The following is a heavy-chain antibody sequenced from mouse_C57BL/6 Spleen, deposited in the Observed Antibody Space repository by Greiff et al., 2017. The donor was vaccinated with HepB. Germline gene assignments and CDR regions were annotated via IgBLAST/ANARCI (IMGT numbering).Heavy chain of an antibody. Sequence: EVKLQESGAELVRPGASVKLSCTASGFNIKDDYMHWVKQRPEQGLEWIGWIDPENGDTEYASKFQGKATITADTSSNTAYLQLSSLTSEDTAVYYCTRATGLYFDYWGQGTTLTVSS. CDR2: IDPENGDT. D-gene: IGHD4-1*02. J-gene: IGHJ2*01. CDR1: GFNIKDDY. CDR3: TRATGLYFDY. V-gene: IGHV14-4*01.